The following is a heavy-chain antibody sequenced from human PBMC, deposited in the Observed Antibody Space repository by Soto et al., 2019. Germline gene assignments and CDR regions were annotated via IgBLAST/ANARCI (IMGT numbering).Heavy chain of an antibody. J-gene: IGHJ6*02. CDR1: GGTFSSYA. Sequence: QVQLVQSGAEVKKPGSSVKVSCKASGGTFSSYAISWVRQAPGQGLEWMGGIIPIFGTANYAQKFQGRVTITADESTSTAYMDLSSPRSNDTAVYYCARDRGGGNDSYYYYYGMDVWGQGTTVTVSS. D-gene: IGHD5-12*01. CDR2: IIPIFGTA. CDR3: ARDRGGGNDSYYYYYGMDV. V-gene: IGHV1-69*01.